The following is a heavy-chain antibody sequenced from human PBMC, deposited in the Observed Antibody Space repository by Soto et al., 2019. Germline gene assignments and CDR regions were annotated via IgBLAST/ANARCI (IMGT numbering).Heavy chain of an antibody. CDR3: ARDTSHCSSTSCSTGWFDP. D-gene: IGHD2-2*01. V-gene: IGHV1-69*13. Sequence: ASVKVSCKASGGTFSSYAISWVRQAPGQGLEWMGGIIPIFGTANYAQKFQGRVTITADESTSTAYMELSSLRSEDTAVYYCARDTSHCSSTSCSTGWFDPWGQGTLVTVSS. CDR1: GGTFSSYA. CDR2: IIPIFGTA. J-gene: IGHJ5*02.